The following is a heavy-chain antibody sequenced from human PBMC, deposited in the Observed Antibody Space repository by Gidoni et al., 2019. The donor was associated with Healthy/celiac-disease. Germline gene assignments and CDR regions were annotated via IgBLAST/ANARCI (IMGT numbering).Heavy chain of an antibody. D-gene: IGHD3-10*01. V-gene: IGHV3-33*01. CDR2: IWYDGSNK. CDR1: GFTFSSYG. Sequence: QVQLVESGGGVVQPGRSLRLSCAASGFTFSSYGMHWVRQAPGKGREGVAVIWYDGSNKYYADSVKGRFTISRDNSKNTLYLQMNSLRAEDTAVYYCARDADYYGSGSYSYWGQGTLVTVSS. J-gene: IGHJ4*02. CDR3: ARDADYYGSGSYSY.